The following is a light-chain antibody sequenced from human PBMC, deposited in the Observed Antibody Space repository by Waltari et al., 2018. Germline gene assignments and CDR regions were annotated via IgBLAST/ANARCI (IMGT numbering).Light chain of an antibody. Sequence: QSVLTQPPSVSGAPGQRVTISCTGSRSNIGAGYDVHWYQQLPGTAPKLLIYYNRSRPSGVPDRFSGSKSGTSASLAITGLQAEDEAAYYCQSFDNSLSGVVFGGGTKLTVL. CDR3: QSFDNSLSGVV. J-gene: IGLJ2*01. CDR2: YNR. V-gene: IGLV1-40*01. CDR1: RSNIGAGYD.